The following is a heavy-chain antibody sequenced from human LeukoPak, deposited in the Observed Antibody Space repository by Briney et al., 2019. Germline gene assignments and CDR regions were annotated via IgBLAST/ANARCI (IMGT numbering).Heavy chain of an antibody. D-gene: IGHD1-1*01. CDR1: GYTLTELS. J-gene: IGHJ5*02. V-gene: IGHV1-24*01. CDR3: ATGTTTLPWFDP. CDR2: FDPEDGET. Sequence: ASVKVSCKVSGYTLTELSMHWVRQAPGKGLEWMGGFDPEDGETIYAQKFQGRVTMTEDTSTDTAYMELSNLRSEDTAVYYCATGTTTLPWFDPWGQGTLVTVSS.